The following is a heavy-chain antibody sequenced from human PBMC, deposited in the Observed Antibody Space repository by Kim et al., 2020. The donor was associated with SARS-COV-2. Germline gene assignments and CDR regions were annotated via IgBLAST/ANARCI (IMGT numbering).Heavy chain of an antibody. J-gene: IGHJ3*02. D-gene: IGHD3-22*01. Sequence: GGSLRLSCAASGFTFSNAWMSWVRQAPGKGLEWVGRIKSKTDGGTTDYAAPVKGRFTISRDDSKNTLYLQMNSLKTEDTAVYYCTTPLGVVIYDAFDIWGQGTMVTVSS. CDR1: GFTFSNAW. CDR3: TTPLGVVIYDAFDI. CDR2: IKSKTDGGTT. V-gene: IGHV3-15*01.